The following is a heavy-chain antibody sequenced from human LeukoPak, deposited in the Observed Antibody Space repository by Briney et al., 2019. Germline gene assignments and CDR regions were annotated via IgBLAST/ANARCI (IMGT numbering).Heavy chain of an antibody. D-gene: IGHD4-17*01. J-gene: IGHJ4*02. CDR1: GGSISSGNW. V-gene: IGHV4-4*02. CDR3: ARNGDSSSVVD. Sequence: SGTLSLTCAVSGGSISSGNWWSWIRQTPGKGLEWIGKIYHSGNTVYNPPLKSRVTVSVDNSKNQFSLRLTSVTAADTAVYYCARNGDSSSVVDWGQGTLVTVSS. CDR2: IYHSGNT.